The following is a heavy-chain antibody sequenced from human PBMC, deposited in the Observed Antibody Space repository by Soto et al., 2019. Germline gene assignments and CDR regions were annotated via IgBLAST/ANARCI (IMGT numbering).Heavy chain of an antibody. CDR1: GFTFSEHY. CDR3: ARVRGGGTDL. V-gene: IGHV3-11*06. D-gene: IGHD1-7*01. CDR2: ISSGGSHT. J-gene: IGHJ5*02. Sequence: QVQLEESGGGLVKPGGSLRLYCAASGFTFSEHYMSWIRQAPGKGLEWVAYISSGGSHTDYADSVRGRFTSSRDNTKSSLYLQMNSLRDEDTAVYFCARVRGGGTDLLGPGTLVTVSS.